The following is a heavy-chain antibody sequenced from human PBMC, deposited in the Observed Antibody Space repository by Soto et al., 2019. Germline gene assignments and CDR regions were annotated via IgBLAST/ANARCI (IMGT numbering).Heavy chain of an antibody. D-gene: IGHD3-10*01. CDR2: IATYNSNR. CDR1: GDPFTNFG. J-gene: IGHJ5*02. CDR3: ARVLRGVVNWFDP. Sequence: ASAKVSFKTSGDPFTNFGLSWVRQAPGQGLEWMGWIATYNSNRNYAQKFQGRLTLTTDTSTSTAYMELKSLGYGDTAVYYCARVLRGVVNWFDPWGQGTLVTVSS. V-gene: IGHV1-18*01.